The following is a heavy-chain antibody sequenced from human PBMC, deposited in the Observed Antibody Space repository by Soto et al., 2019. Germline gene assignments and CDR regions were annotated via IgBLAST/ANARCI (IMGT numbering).Heavy chain of an antibody. CDR1: GFTFSSYG. CDR3: ARDKGSDAPIDI. V-gene: IGHV3-33*01. CDR2: IWYDGSNK. Sequence: PGGSLRLSCAASGFTFSSYGIHWVRQAPGKGLEWVAVIWYDGSNKYYADSVKGRFTISRDNSKSKLDLQMNSLRVEDTAIYYCARDKGSDAPIDIWGQGTMVTVSS. J-gene: IGHJ3*02. D-gene: IGHD3-10*01.